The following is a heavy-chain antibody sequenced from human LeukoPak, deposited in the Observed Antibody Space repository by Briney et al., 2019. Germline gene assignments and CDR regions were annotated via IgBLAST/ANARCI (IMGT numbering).Heavy chain of an antibody. CDR3: AREDDGSRAKTT. J-gene: IGHJ5*02. V-gene: IGHV4-38-2*02. CDR2: IYHSGST. Sequence: PSETLSLTCTVSGYSISSGYYWGWIRQPPGKGLEWIGSIYHSGSTYYNPSLKSRVTISVDTSKNQFSLKLSSVTAAGTAVYYCAREDDGSRAKTTWGQGTLVTVSS. D-gene: IGHD1-26*01. CDR1: GYSISSGYY.